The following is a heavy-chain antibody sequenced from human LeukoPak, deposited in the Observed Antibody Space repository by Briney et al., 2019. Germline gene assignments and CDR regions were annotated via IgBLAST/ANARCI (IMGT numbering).Heavy chain of an antibody. D-gene: IGHD3-16*02. J-gene: IGHJ6*02. V-gene: IGHV3-21*01. CDR1: EFTFSSYS. CDR2: ISSSSSYI. Sequence: GGSLRLSCAASEFTFSSYSMNWVRQAPGKGLEWVSSISSSSSYIYYADSVKGRFTISRDNAKNSLYLQMNSLRAEDTAVYYCARRVISIKSYFYYGMDVWGQGTTVTVSS. CDR3: ARRVISIKSYFYYGMDV.